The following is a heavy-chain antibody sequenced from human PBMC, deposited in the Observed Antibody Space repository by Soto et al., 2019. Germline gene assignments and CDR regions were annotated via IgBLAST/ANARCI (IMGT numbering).Heavy chain of an antibody. V-gene: IGHV3-64D*08. D-gene: IGHD2-15*01. Sequence: GGSLRLSCSASGFTFSSYAMHWVRQAPGKGLEYVSAISSNGGSTYYADSVKGRFTISRDNSKNNLYLQMSSLRAEDTAVYYCVKGEDGYSFGAAGVQPFDYWGQGTLVTVSS. J-gene: IGHJ4*02. CDR2: ISSNGGST. CDR1: GFTFSSYA. CDR3: VKGEDGYSFGAAGVQPFDY.